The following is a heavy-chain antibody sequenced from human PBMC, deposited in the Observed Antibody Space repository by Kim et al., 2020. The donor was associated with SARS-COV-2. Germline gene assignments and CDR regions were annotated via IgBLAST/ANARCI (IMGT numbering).Heavy chain of an antibody. CDR1: GGSISSSNW. J-gene: IGHJ6*02. D-gene: IGHD6-19*01. CDR2: IYHSGST. CDR3: ARVCRSGWCGGYYGMDV. Sequence: SETLSLTCAVSGGSISSSNWWSWVRQPPGKGLEWIGEIYHSGSTNYNPSLKSRVTISVDKSKNQFSLKLSSVTAADTAVYYCARVCRSGWCGGYYGMDVWGQGTTVTVSS. V-gene: IGHV4-4*02.